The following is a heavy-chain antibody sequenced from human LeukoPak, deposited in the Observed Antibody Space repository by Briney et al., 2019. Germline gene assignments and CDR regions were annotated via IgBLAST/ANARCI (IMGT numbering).Heavy chain of an antibody. CDR2: ISGSGGST. D-gene: IGHD6-19*01. CDR1: GFTFSGYA. V-gene: IGHV3-23*01. J-gene: IGHJ6*02. CDR3: AKGAGPVYYYYGMDV. Sequence: GGSLRLSCAASGFTFSGYAMSWVRQAPGKGLEWVSAISGSGGSTYYADSVKGRFTISRDNSKNTLYLQMNSLRAEDTAVYYCAKGAGPVYYYYGMDVWGQGTTVTVSS.